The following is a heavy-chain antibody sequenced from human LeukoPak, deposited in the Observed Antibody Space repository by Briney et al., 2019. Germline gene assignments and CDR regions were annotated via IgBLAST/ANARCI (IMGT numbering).Heavy chain of an antibody. D-gene: IGHD2-21*02. V-gene: IGHV3-21*01. J-gene: IGHJ4*02. CDR2: ISSSSSYI. Sequence: GGSLRLSCAASGFTFSSYSMNWVRQAPGKGLEWVSSISSSSSYIYYADSVKGRFTISRDNAKNSLYLQMDSLRAEDTAVYYCAAHRSGDLFDYWGQGTLVTVSS. CDR3: AAHRSGDLFDY. CDR1: GFTFSSYS.